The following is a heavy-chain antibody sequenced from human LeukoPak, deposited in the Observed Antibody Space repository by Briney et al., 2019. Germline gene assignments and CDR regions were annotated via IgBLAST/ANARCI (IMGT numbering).Heavy chain of an antibody. Sequence: GGSLRLSCTASGFTFSSYGMHWVRQAPGKGLEWVAVISYDGSNKYYADSVKGRFTISRDNSKNTLYLQMNSLRAEDTAEYYCAKGPLTEVAGTTWDYWGQGTLVTVSS. CDR1: GFTFSSYG. J-gene: IGHJ4*02. V-gene: IGHV3-30*18. CDR2: ISYDGSNK. CDR3: AKGPLTEVAGTTWDY. D-gene: IGHD6-19*01.